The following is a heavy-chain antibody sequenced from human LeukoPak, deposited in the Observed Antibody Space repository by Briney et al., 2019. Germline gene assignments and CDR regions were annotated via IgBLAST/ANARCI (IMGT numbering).Heavy chain of an antibody. CDR1: GFTFDDYA. J-gene: IGHJ3*02. Sequence: PGRSLRLSCAASGFTFDDYAMHWVRQAPGKGLEWVSGISWNSGSIGYADSEKGRFTISRDNAKNSLYLQMNSLRAEDTALYYCAKDIEAIRFGESVAFDIWGQGSMVTVSS. CDR2: ISWNSGSI. V-gene: IGHV3-9*01. D-gene: IGHD3-10*01. CDR3: AKDIEAIRFGESVAFDI.